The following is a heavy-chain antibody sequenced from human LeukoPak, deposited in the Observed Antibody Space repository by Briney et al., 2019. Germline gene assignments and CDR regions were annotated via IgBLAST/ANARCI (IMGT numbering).Heavy chain of an antibody. D-gene: IGHD3-3*01. Sequence: ASVKVSCKASGYTFTGYYMHWVRQAPGQGLEWMGWINPNSGGTNYAQKFQGRVTMTRDTSISAAYMELSRLRSDDTAVYYCARDQHYDFWSGYSYYYYMDVWGKGTTVTVSS. CDR2: INPNSGGT. CDR3: ARDQHYDFWSGYSYYYYMDV. CDR1: GYTFTGYY. J-gene: IGHJ6*03. V-gene: IGHV1-2*02.